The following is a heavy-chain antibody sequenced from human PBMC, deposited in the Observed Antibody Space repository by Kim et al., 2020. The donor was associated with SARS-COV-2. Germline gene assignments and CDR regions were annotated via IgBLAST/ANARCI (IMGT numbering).Heavy chain of an antibody. CDR2: ISGSGGST. CDR1: GFAFSSYA. Sequence: GGSLRLSCAASGFAFSSYAMSWVRQAPGKGLEWVSAISGSGGSTYYADSVKGRFTISRDNSKNTLYLQMNSLRAEDTAVYYCATHPFRHTPNYWGQGTLVTVSS. CDR3: ATHPFRHTPNY. J-gene: IGHJ4*02. V-gene: IGHV3-23*01.